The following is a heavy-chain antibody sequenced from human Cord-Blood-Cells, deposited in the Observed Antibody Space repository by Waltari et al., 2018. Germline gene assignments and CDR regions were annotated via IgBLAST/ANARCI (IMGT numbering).Heavy chain of an antibody. CDR3: ARVRVRCSSTSCYDAFDI. Sequence: QVQLVQSGAEVKKPGSSVKVSCKASAGPFSSYAISWVRQAPGQGLEWMGRIIPILGIANYAQKFQGRVTITADKSTSTAYMELSSLRSEDTAVYYCARVRVRCSSTSCYDAFDIWGQGTMVTVSS. J-gene: IGHJ3*02. V-gene: IGHV1-69*09. CDR2: IIPILGIA. CDR1: AGPFSSYA. D-gene: IGHD2-2*01.